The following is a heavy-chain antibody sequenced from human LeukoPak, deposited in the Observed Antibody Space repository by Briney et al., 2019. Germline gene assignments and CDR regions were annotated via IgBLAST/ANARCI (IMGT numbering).Heavy chain of an antibody. CDR2: VNNDGSST. CDR1: GFTFTSYW. V-gene: IGHV3-74*01. J-gene: IGHJ5*02. D-gene: IGHD3-22*01. CDR3: AKDTGYYYDSSNYFT. Sequence: GSLRLSCATSGFTFTSYWMHWVRQVPGKGLVWVSRVNNDGSSTIYADSVKGRFTISRDNAKNSLYLQMNSLRAEDTALYYCAKDTGYYYDSSNYFTWGQGTLVTVSS.